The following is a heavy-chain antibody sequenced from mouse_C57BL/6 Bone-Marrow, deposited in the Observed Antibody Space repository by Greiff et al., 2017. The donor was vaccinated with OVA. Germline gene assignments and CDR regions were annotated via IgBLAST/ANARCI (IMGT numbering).Heavy chain of an antibody. Sequence: EVKLMESGPGLVKPSQSLSLTCSVTGYSITSGYYWNWIRQFPGNKLEWMGYISYDGSNNYNPSLKNRISITRDTSKNQFFLKLNSVTTEDTATYYCAREGYYADAMDYWGQGTSVTVSS. D-gene: IGHD2-3*01. V-gene: IGHV3-6*01. CDR2: ISYDGSN. J-gene: IGHJ4*01. CDR1: GYSITSGYY. CDR3: AREGYYADAMDY.